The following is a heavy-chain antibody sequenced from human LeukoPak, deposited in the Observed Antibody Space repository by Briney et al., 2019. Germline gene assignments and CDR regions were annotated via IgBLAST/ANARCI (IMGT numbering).Heavy chain of an antibody. V-gene: IGHV3-23*01. D-gene: IGHD3-22*01. CDR2: ISGSGGST. CDR1: GFTVSSNY. J-gene: IGHJ1*01. Sequence: PGGSLRLSCAASGFTVSSNYMSWVRQAPGKGLEWVSAISGSGGSTYYADSVKGRFTISRDNSKNTLYLQMNSLGAEDTAVYYCAKDHSSGYYYRKYFQHWGQGTLVTVSS. CDR3: AKDHSSGYYYRKYFQH.